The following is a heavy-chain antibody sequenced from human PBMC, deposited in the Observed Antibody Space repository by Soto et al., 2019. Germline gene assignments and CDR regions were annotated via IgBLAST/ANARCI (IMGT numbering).Heavy chain of an antibody. V-gene: IGHV3-23*01. Sequence: PGGSLRLSCAASGFTFSSYAMSWVRQAPGKGLEWVSAISYDGSNKYYADSVKGRFTISRDNSKNTLYLQMNSLRAEDTAVYYCAKDVREWPWQWLERIHHYYGMDVWGQGTTVTVSS. CDR2: ISYDGSNK. CDR1: GFTFSSYA. D-gene: IGHD6-19*01. J-gene: IGHJ6*02. CDR3: AKDVREWPWQWLERIHHYYGMDV.